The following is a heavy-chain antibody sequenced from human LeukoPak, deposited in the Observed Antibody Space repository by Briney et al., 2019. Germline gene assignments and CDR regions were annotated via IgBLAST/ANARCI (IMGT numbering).Heavy chain of an antibody. D-gene: IGHD4-11*01. Sequence: GRSLRLSCAASGFAFSSYGMHWVRQAPGKGLEWVAVISYDGSNKYYADSVKGRFTISRDNSKNTLYLQMNSLRAEDTAVYYCAKDQPPSRTVTFDSWGQGTVVTVSS. CDR3: AKDQPPSRTVTFDS. J-gene: IGHJ4*02. CDR1: GFAFSSYG. CDR2: ISYDGSNK. V-gene: IGHV3-30*18.